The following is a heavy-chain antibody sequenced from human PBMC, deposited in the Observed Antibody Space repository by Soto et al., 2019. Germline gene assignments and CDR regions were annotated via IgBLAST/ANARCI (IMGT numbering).Heavy chain of an antibody. D-gene: IGHD2-2*01. CDR3: VRESYPAKAFDI. CDR2: IRSRSIDM. CDR1: GFTFSNYN. J-gene: IGHJ3*02. Sequence: EVQLVESGGGLVKPGEALRLSCEASGFTFSNYNINWVRQAPGKGLEWVSSIRSRSIDMYYADSVKGRFTISRDDAKNSLSLQRNGLRAEDTAVYFCVRESYPAKAFDIWGQGTMVTVSS. V-gene: IGHV3-21*01.